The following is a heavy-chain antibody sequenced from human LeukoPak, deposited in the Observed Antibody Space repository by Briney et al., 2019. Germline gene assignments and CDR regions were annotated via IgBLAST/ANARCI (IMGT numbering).Heavy chain of an antibody. CDR3: ARDKGGGPLRGAFDI. V-gene: IGHV3-30-3*01. J-gene: IGHJ3*02. CDR1: GFTFSSYA. D-gene: IGHD4-23*01. Sequence: PGGSLRLSCAASGFTFSSYAMHWVRQAPGKGLEWVAVISYDGSNKYYADSVKGRFTISRDNSKNTLYLQMNSLRAEDTAVYYCARDKGGGPLRGAFDIWGQGTMVTVSS. CDR2: ISYDGSNK.